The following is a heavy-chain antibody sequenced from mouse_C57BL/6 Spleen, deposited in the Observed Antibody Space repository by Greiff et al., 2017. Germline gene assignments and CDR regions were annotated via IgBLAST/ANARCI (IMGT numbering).Heavy chain of an antibody. V-gene: IGHV1-15*01. D-gene: IGHD1-1*01. CDR2: IDPETGGT. CDR3: TSPRSSY. CDR1: GYTFTDYE. Sequence: VQLQQSGAELVRPGASVTLSCKASGYTFTDYEMHWVKQTPVHGLEWIGAIDPETGGTAYTQKFKGKAILTADKSSSTAYLELRSLTSEDSAVYYCTSPRSSYWGQGTTLTVSS. J-gene: IGHJ2*01.